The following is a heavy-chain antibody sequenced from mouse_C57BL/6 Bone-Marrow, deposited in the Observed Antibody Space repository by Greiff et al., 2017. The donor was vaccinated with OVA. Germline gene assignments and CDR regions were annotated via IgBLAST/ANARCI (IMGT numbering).Heavy chain of an antibody. D-gene: IGHD2-1*01. CDR3: ARGPSL. J-gene: IGHJ3*01. V-gene: IGHV3-6*01. Sequence: ESGPGLVKPSQSLSLTCSVPGYSITSGYYWNWIRQFPGNKLEWMGYISYDGSNNYNPSLKNRISITRDTSKNQFFLKLNSVTTEDTATYYCARGPSLRGQGTLVTVSA. CDR1: GYSITSGYY. CDR2: ISYDGSN.